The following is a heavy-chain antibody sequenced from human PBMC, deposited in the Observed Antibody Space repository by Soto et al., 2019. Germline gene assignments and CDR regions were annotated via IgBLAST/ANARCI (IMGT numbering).Heavy chain of an antibody. CDR3: ATDLPGELLPTCFDP. CDR1: GFPFSSYA. Sequence: PRGSLRLSCASSGFPFSSYAMNWVRQAPGKGLEWVSAISGGGGSTYYADPVKGRFTISRDNSKNTLYLQMNSLRADDTAVYYCATDLPGELLPTCFDPWGHGTLVTGSS. CDR2: ISGGGGST. D-gene: IGHD1-26*01. V-gene: IGHV3-23*01. J-gene: IGHJ5*02.